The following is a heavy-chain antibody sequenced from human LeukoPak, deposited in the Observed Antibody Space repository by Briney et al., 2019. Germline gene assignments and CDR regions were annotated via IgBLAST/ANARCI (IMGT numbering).Heavy chain of an antibody. D-gene: IGHD5-24*01. CDR2: VYYTVST. V-gene: IGHV4-59*01. J-gene: IGHJ5*02. CDR1: GGSINSYY. Sequence: SETLSLTCTVSGGSINSYYWSWIRQPPGKGLEWLGYVYYTVSTNYNPSLKGRVTISLHTSKNQFSLNVSSVTAADTAVYYCARGGDGYKSPWFDPWGRGTLVTVSS. CDR3: ARGGDGYKSPWFDP.